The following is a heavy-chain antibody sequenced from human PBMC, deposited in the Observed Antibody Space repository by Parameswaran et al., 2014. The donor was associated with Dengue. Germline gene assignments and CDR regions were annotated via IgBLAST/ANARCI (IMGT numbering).Heavy chain of an antibody. J-gene: IGHJ6*03. CDR2: ISGSGGST. V-gene: IGHV3-23*01. CDR3: AKGPGIYYYYYYMDV. Sequence: VRQMPGKGLEWVSAISGSGGSTYYADSVKGRFTISRDNSKNTLYLQMNSLRAEDTAVYYCAKGPGIYYYYYYMDVWGKGTTVTVSS. D-gene: IGHD1-1*01.